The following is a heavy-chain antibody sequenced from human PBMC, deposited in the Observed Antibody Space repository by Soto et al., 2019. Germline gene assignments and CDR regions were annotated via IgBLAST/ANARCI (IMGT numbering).Heavy chain of an antibody. D-gene: IGHD2-2*02. V-gene: IGHV3-33*01. CDR2: IWYDGSNK. J-gene: IGHJ4*02. Sequence: QVQLVESVGGVVQPGRSLRLSCAASGFTFSSYGMHWVRQAPGKGLEWVAVIWYDGSNKYYADSVKGRFTISRDNSKNTLYLQMNSLRAEDTAVYYCARDAGIVVVPAAIDYWGQGTLVTVSS. CDR1: GFTFSSYG. CDR3: ARDAGIVVVPAAIDY.